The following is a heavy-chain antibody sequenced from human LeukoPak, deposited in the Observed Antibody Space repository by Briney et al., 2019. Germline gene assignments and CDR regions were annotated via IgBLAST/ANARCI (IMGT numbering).Heavy chain of an antibody. CDR1: GYTFTSYD. CDR2: MNPNSGNT. J-gene: IGHJ4*02. V-gene: IGHV1-8*01. Sequence: GASVKVSCKASGYTFTSYDINWVRQATGQGLEWMGWMNPNSGNTGYAQKFQGRVTMTRNTSISTAYMEPSSLRSEDTAVYYCARSRWSDGYSSSWYSYWGQGTLVTVSS. CDR3: ARSRWSDGYSSSWYSY. D-gene: IGHD6-13*01.